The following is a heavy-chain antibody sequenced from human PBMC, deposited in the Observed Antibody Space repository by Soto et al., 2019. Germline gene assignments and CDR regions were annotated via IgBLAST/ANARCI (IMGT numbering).Heavy chain of an antibody. Sequence: PSETLSLTCTVSGGSISSSSYYWGWIRQPPGKGLEWIGSIYYSGSTYYNPSLKSRVTISVDTSKNQFSLKLSSVTAADTAVYYCARDFEAAAGLDSWGQGTLVTVSS. J-gene: IGHJ4*02. CDR1: GGSISSSSYY. V-gene: IGHV4-39*02. CDR2: IYYSGST. CDR3: ARDFEAAAGLDS. D-gene: IGHD6-13*01.